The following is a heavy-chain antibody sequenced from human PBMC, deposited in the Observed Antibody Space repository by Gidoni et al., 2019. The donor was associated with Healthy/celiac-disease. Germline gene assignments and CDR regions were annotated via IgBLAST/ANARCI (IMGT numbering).Heavy chain of an antibody. CDR1: GGPLSSSNW. V-gene: IGHV4-4*02. CDR2: IYHSGST. CDR3: ARGGTTIFGIQLNYFDY. J-gene: IGHJ4*02. D-gene: IGHD3-3*01. Sequence: QVQLQESGPGLVKPSGTLSLTCAVSGGPLSSSNWWSWVRQPPGKGLEWIGEIYHSGSTNYNPSLKSRVTISVDKSKNQFSLKLSSVTAADTAVYYCARGGTTIFGIQLNYFDYWGQGTLVTVSS.